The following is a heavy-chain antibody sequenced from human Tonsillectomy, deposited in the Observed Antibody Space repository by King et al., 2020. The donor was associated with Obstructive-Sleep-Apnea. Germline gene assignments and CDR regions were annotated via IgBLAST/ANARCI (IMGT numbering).Heavy chain of an antibody. V-gene: IGHV3-48*01. Sequence: VQLVESGGGLVQPGGSLRLSCAASGFTFSIYSMNWVRQAPGKGLEWVSYISSSGSSTYYADSVRGRFTISRDNAKNSLYLQMNSLRAEDAAVYYCVRWDFAYCGVHCPLDAFVVWGHGTTVTVSS. J-gene: IGHJ3*01. CDR2: ISSSGSST. CDR3: VRWDFAYCGVHCPLDAFVV. CDR1: GFTFSIYS. D-gene: IGHD2-21*02.